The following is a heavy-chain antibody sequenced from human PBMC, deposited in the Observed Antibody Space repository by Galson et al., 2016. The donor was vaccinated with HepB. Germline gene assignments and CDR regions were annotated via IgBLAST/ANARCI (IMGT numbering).Heavy chain of an antibody. V-gene: IGHV1-8*01. Sequence: SVKVSCKASGYTFTNYDFNWVRQATGQGLEWLGWMTPNSGNTGYAQKFQGRLSLTRDISTSTAYMELSSLTSDDPAVYYCARNRAFTGDFDYWGQGTLVTVSS. D-gene: IGHD7-27*01. CDR3: ARNRAFTGDFDY. CDR1: GYTFTNYD. J-gene: IGHJ4*02. CDR2: MTPNSGNT.